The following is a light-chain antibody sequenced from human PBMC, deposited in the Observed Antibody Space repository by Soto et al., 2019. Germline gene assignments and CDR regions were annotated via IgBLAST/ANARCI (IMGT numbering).Light chain of an antibody. V-gene: IGLV2-8*01. CDR3: SSHAGINNVV. CDR1: SSDVGGYNY. Sequence: QSALTQPPSAPGSPGQSATISCTGTSSDVGGYNYVSWYQQHPGKAPKLMIYEVTKRPSGVPDRFSGSKSGNTASLTVSGLLAEDEADYYCSSHAGINNVVFGGGTKLTVL. J-gene: IGLJ3*02. CDR2: EVT.